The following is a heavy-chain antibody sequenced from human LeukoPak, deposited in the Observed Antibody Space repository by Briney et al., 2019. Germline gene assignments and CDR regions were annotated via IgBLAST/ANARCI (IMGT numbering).Heavy chain of an antibody. CDR2: INPSGGST. CDR1: GYTFTSYY. CDR3: VRGLDCSSTSCHYYYYMDV. V-gene: IGHV1-46*01. J-gene: IGHJ6*03. D-gene: IGHD2-2*01. Sequence: ASVKVSCKASGYTFTSYYMHWVRQAPGQGLEWMGIINPSGGSTSYAQKFQGRVTMTRNTSISTAYMELSSLRSEDTAVYYCVRGLDCSSTSCHYYYYMDVWGKGTTVTVSS.